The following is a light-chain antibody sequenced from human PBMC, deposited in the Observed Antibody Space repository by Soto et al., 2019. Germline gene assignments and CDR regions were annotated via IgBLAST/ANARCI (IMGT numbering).Light chain of an antibody. J-gene: IGKJ1*01. Sequence: EIVLTQSPGTLSLSPGERATLSCRASQSVSSSCLAWFQQKPGQAPRLLMYGASSRATGIPDRFSGSGSGTDFTLTISRLEPEDFAVYYCHQYGSSPRTFGQGTKVEIK. CDR1: QSVSSSC. CDR2: GAS. V-gene: IGKV3-20*01. CDR3: HQYGSSPRT.